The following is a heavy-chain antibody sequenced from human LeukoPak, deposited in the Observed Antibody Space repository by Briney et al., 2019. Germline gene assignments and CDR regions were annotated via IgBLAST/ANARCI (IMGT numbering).Heavy chain of an antibody. D-gene: IGHD6-13*01. CDR1: GFTFSDYY. CDR3: ARAHYSSIWCYFDH. J-gene: IGHJ4*02. Sequence: GGSLRLSCAASGFTFSDYYMSWIRQAPGKGLEWVAGTLYDGTNKYYADSVKGRFTISRDNSKNTLYLQMNSLRAEDTAVYFCARAHYSSIWCYFDHWGQGTLVTVSS. CDR2: TLYDGTNK. V-gene: IGHV3-30*03.